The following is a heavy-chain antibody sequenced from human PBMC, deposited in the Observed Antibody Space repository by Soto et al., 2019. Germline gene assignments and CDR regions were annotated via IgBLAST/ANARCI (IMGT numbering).Heavy chain of an antibody. Sequence: PVGSLRLSCAASGFTFSSYAMSWVRQAPGKGLEWVSAISGSGGSTYYADSVKGRFAISRDNSKNTLYLQMNSLRAEDTAVYYCAKDPLYDSSGYYPPGLDYGMDVWGQGTTVTVSS. D-gene: IGHD3-22*01. CDR1: GFTFSSYA. V-gene: IGHV3-23*01. CDR2: ISGSGGST. J-gene: IGHJ6*02. CDR3: AKDPLYDSSGYYPPGLDYGMDV.